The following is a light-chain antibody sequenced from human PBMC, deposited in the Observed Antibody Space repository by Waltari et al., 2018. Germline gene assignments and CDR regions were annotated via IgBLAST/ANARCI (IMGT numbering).Light chain of an antibody. CDR1: QSVGTS. CDR3: QQRSTWWT. J-gene: IGKJ1*01. CDR2: DAS. V-gene: IGKV3-11*01. Sequence: EIVLTQSPVTLSLSPGDRATLSCRVSQSVGTSLAWYQQRPGQPPRLLIFDASKRAPGIPARFSGSGSETDFTLTISNLEPEDFAVYYCQQRSTWWTFGQGTRVEIK.